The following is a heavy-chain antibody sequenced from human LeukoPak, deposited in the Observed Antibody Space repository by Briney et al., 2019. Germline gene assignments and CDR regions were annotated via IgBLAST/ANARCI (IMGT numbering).Heavy chain of an antibody. J-gene: IGHJ4*02. V-gene: IGHV3-21*04. CDR2: ISGTSSYI. D-gene: IGHD3-10*01. Sequence: GGSLRLSCAASGFAFSTYNMNWVRQAPGKGLEWVSSISGTSSYIYYADSVKGRFTISRDNAKNSLYLQMNSLRAEDTALYYCAKDIFTMVRGVVDYWGQGTLVTVSS. CDR3: AKDIFTMVRGVVDY. CDR1: GFAFSTYN.